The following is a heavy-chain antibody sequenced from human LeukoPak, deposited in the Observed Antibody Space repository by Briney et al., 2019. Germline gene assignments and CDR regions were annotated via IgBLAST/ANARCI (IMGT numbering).Heavy chain of an antibody. CDR1: GFTFSSYG. Sequence: GGSLGLSCAASGFTFSSYGMHWVRQAPGKGLEWVAVISYDGSNKYYADSVKGRFTISRDNSKNTLYLQMNSLRAEDTAVYYCAKDATSGTYFDYWGQGTLVTVSS. V-gene: IGHV3-30*18. CDR3: AKDATSGTYFDY. J-gene: IGHJ4*02. D-gene: IGHD1-14*01. CDR2: ISYDGSNK.